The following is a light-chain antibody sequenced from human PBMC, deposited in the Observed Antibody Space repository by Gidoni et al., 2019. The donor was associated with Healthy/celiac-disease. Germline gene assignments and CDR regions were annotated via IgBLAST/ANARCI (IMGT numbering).Light chain of an antibody. CDR1: QSVSSSY. Sequence: DIVLTLSAATMSSSPGQRATLSCRASQSVSSSYLAWYQQKPGQAPRLLIYGASSRATGIPDRFSGSGSGTDFTLTISRLEPEDFAVYYCQQYGSSPPNTFGQGTKLEIK. J-gene: IGKJ2*01. V-gene: IGKV3-20*01. CDR2: GAS. CDR3: QQYGSSPPNT.